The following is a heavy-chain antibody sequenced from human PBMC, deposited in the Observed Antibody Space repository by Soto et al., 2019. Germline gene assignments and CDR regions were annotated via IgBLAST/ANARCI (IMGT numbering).Heavy chain of an antibody. CDR1: GYTFTSYA. D-gene: IGHD3-10*01. CDR2: INAGNGNT. J-gene: IGHJ5*01. V-gene: IGHV1-3*05. CDR3: ARVPHYYGSGGLGLDS. Sequence: QVQLVQSGAEEKKPGASVKVSCKASGYTFTSYAMHWVRQAPGQRLEWMGWINAGNGNTKYSQKFQGRVTITRDTSASTAYMELSSLRSEDTAVYYCARVPHYYGSGGLGLDSWGQGTLVTVSS.